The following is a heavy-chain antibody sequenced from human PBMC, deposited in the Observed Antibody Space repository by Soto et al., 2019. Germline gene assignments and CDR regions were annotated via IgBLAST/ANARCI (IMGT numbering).Heavy chain of an antibody. Sequence: LRLSCAASGFTFSRDGMSWVRQAPGKGLEWVSLITDNGGSTYYADSVKGRFTISRGNTKNTLFLQMNSLRAEDTAVYYCAKERATTTAFDYWGQGALVTVS. J-gene: IGHJ4*02. CDR3: AKERATTTAFDY. CDR2: ITDNGGST. V-gene: IGHV3-23*01. CDR1: GFTFSRDG. D-gene: IGHD4-17*01.